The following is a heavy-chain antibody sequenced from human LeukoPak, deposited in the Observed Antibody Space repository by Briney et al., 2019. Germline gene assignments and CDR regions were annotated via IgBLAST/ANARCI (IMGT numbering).Heavy chain of an antibody. J-gene: IGHJ3*02. D-gene: IGHD4-23*01. V-gene: IGHV1-2*02. CDR1: GYTLTELS. CDR3: ARVAGNAGLGAFDI. Sequence: ASVKVSCKVSGYTLTELSMHWVRQAPGQALEWMGWINPNRGGTNYAQKFQGRVTMTRDTSISTAYMELSRLRSDDTAVYYCARVAGNAGLGAFDIWGQGTMVTVSS. CDR2: INPNRGGT.